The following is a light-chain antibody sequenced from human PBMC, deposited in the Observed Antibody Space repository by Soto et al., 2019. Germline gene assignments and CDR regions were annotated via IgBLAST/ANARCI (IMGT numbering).Light chain of an antibody. CDR3: TSDTSSAPLYV. J-gene: IGLJ1*01. CDR1: RTDFDGYDY. V-gene: IGLV2-14*03. CDR2: DVY. Sequence: QSALTQPASVSGSPGQSIAISCTGVRTDFDGYDYVSWYQQHPGQAPQLIIYDVYNRPSHVSHRFSGSKSGDTAALTISGLQAEDEADYYCTSDTSSAPLYVFGTGTKLTVL.